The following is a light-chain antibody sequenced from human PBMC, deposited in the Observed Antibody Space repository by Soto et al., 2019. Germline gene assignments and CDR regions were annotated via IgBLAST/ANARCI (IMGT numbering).Light chain of an antibody. CDR2: DVS. V-gene: IGLV2-14*01. J-gene: IGLJ1*01. Sequence: QSVLNQPASVSVAPGQSITISCTGTSSDVGGYNYVSWYQQHPGKAPKLMIYDVSSRPSGVSNRFSGSKSGNTASLTISGLQAEDEADYYCSSYTSSTTEVFGTGTKVTVL. CDR3: SSYTSSTTEV. CDR1: SSDVGGYNY.